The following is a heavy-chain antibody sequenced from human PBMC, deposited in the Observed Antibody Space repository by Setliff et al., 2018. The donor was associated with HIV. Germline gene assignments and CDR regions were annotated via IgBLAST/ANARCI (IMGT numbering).Heavy chain of an antibody. D-gene: IGHD3-10*01. V-gene: IGHV4-31*03. Sequence: KASETLSLTCSVSGGSINSGHYYWSWIRHHPGKGLEWIGYIYYTGSTYFNPSLKSRVTLSIDTSKNQFSLKLSSVTAADTAVYYCARDRYAGEIDYWGQGTPVTVSS. CDR3: ARDRYAGEIDY. CDR2: IYYTGST. J-gene: IGHJ4*02. CDR1: GGSINSGHYY.